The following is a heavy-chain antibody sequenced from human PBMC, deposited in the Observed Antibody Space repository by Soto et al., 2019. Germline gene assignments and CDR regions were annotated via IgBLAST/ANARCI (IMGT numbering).Heavy chain of an antibody. D-gene: IGHD1-26*01. J-gene: IGHJ4*02. CDR2: IIPIFGTA. CDR1: GGTFSSYA. CDR3: AAAYSGSYPLWYYFDY. V-gene: IGHV1-69*13. Sequence: ASVKVSCKASGGTFSSYAISWVRQAPGQGLEWMGGIIPIFGTANYAQKFQGRVTITADESTSTAYMELSSLRSEDTAVYYCAAAYSGSYPLWYYFDYWGQGTLVTVSS.